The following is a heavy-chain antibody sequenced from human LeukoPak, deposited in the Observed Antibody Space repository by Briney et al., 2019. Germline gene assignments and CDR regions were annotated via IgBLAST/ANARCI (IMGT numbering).Heavy chain of an antibody. CDR3: ARGGTSFDP. CDR2: IYHSGST. D-gene: IGHD1-1*01. CDR1: GGSISSGGYY. V-gene: IGHV4-30-2*01. J-gene: IGHJ5*02. Sequence: SETLSLTCTVSGGSISSGGYYWSWIRQPPGKGLEWIGYIYHSGSTYYNSSLKSRVTISVDRSKNQFSLKLSSVTAADTAVYYCARGGTSFDPWGQGTLVTVSS.